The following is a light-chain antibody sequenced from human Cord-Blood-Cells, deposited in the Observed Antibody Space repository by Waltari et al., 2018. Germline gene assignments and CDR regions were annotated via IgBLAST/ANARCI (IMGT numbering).Light chain of an antibody. CDR3: AAWDDSLSGLV. CDR2: RNN. CDR1: SSNIRRNY. Sequence: SVLTQPPSASGTPGQRVTISCSGSSSNIRRNYVSWYPQLPGTAPKLLIYRNNQRPSGVPDRFSGSKSGTSASLAISGLRSEDEADYYCAAWDDSLSGLVFGGGTKLTVL. V-gene: IGLV1-47*01. J-gene: IGLJ2*01.